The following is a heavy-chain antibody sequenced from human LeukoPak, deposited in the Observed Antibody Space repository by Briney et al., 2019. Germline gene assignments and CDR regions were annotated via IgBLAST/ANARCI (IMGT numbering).Heavy chain of an antibody. CDR1: GFSFSIYA. CDR3: ARLRGYSYGYLDY. V-gene: IGHV3-53*01. D-gene: IGHD5-18*01. Sequence: GGSLRLSCAASGFSFSIYAMSWVRQAPGKGLEWVSVIYSGGSTYYADSVKGRFTISRDNSKNTLYLQMNSLRAEDTAVYYCARLRGYSYGYLDYWGQGTLVTVSS. J-gene: IGHJ4*02. CDR2: IYSGGST.